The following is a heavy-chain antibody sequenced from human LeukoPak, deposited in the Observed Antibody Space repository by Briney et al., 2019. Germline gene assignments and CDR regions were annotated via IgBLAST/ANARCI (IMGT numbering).Heavy chain of an antibody. J-gene: IGHJ4*02. V-gene: IGHV3-53*01. Sequence: GGSLRLSCAASGFSISSNYMSWIRQAPGKGLEWVAILYSGGRTEYADSVKGRFAVSRDNSKNTLYLQMNSLRAEDTAVYYCVTYNWEYEADYWGQGTLVTVSS. CDR1: GFSISSNY. CDR3: VTYNWEYEADY. D-gene: IGHD1-20*01. CDR2: LYSGGRT.